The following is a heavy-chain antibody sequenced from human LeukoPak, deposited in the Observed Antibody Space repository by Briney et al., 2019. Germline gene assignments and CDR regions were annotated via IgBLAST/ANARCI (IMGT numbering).Heavy chain of an antibody. D-gene: IGHD1-14*01. CDR1: GFMFTDYY. Sequence: ASVKVSCKASGFMFTDYYIHWVRQAPGQGLEWMGWINPTSGGTNFAQRFQGRVTMTGDTSISTVYMEISSLRSDDTAMYFCARDYVGRSAGYNHRYHNYFDPWAREPWSSSPQ. J-gene: IGHJ5*02. CDR3: ARDYVGRSAGYNHRYHNYFDP. V-gene: IGHV1-2*02. CDR2: INPTSGGT.